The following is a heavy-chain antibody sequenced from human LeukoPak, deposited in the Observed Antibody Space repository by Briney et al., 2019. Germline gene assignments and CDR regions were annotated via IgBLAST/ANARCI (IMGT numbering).Heavy chain of an antibody. CDR2: IKQDGSEQ. J-gene: IGHJ4*02. Sequence: GGSLRLSCAASGFTFSSYWMSWVRQAPGKGLEWVANIKQDGSEQNYVDSVKGRFTISRDNAKNSLYLQMNSLRAEDTAVYYRARGRLPPDYWGQGTLVTVSS. CDR3: ARGRLPPDY. V-gene: IGHV3-7*01. D-gene: IGHD4-11*01. CDR1: GFTFSSYW.